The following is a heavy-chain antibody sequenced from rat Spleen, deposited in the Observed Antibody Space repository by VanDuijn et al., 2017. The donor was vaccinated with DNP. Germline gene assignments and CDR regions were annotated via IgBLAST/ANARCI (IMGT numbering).Heavy chain of an antibody. CDR1: AFTFSDYN. J-gene: IGHJ2*01. Sequence: EVQLVESGGGLVQPGRSLKLSCAASAFTFSDYNMAWVRQAPKKGLAWVATISYDGSSTYYRDSVKGRFTISRDNAKSTLYLQMDSLRSEDTATYYCARRPTTTPFDYWGQGVMVTVSS. D-gene: IGHD1-10*01. V-gene: IGHV5-7*01. CDR3: ARRPTTTPFDY. CDR2: ISYDGSST.